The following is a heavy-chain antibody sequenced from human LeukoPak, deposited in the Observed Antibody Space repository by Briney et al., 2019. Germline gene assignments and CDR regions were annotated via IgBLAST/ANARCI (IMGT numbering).Heavy chain of an antibody. V-gene: IGHV3-33*01. CDR2: AYGDGNNQ. Sequence: AGGSLRLSCAASGFSFSTYGMHWVRQAPGKGPEWVAVAYGDGNNQYYADSVKGRSTISKDISKNTLFVQMNSLRAVDTAVYYCATGRGYYYDHWGQGTLVTVSS. D-gene: IGHD3-22*01. CDR1: GFSFSTYG. J-gene: IGHJ4*02. CDR3: ATGRGYYYDH.